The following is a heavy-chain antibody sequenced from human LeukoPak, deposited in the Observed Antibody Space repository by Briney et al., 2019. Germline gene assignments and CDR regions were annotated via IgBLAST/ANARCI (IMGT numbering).Heavy chain of an antibody. CDR3: AKGVGSSGYYYQNHFDC. D-gene: IGHD3-22*01. Sequence: GGSLRLSCAASGFTFSSYGMHWVRQAPGKGLEWVAVIWYDGSNKYYADSVKGRFTISRDNSKNTLYLQMSSLGVEDTSVYYCAKGVGSSGYYYQNHFDCWGQGTLVTVSS. CDR2: IWYDGSNK. V-gene: IGHV3-30*02. CDR1: GFTFSSYG. J-gene: IGHJ4*02.